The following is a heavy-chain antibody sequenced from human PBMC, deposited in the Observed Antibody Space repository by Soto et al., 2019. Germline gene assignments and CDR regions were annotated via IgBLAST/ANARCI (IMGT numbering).Heavy chain of an antibody. V-gene: IGHV4-34*01. CDR3: ARKLEASIRHVEWFSYRWFDP. CDR2: ITFRGVT. CDR1: GDSLSGYA. J-gene: IGHJ5*02. Sequence: PSETLSLTCDVHGDSLSGYAWSWIRQPPGKGLKWIGEITFRGVTNYHPSLKSRLSMSVDTSKNRISLNVSSVTAADTALYFCARKLEASIRHVEWFSYRWFDPWGPGTLVTVSS. D-gene: IGHD3-9*01.